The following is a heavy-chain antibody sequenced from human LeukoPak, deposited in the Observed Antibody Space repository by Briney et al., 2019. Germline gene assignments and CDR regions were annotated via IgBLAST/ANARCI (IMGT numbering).Heavy chain of an antibody. J-gene: IGHJ5*02. Sequence: GGSLRLSCAASGFTFSSYAMHWVRQAPGKGLEWVAVISYDGSNKYYADSVKGRFTISRDNSKNTLYLQMNSLRAEDTAVYYCAKAPGGYPWGQGTLVTVSS. CDR1: GFTFSSYA. CDR3: AKAPGGYP. CDR2: ISYDGSNK. V-gene: IGHV3-30*04. D-gene: IGHD3-16*01.